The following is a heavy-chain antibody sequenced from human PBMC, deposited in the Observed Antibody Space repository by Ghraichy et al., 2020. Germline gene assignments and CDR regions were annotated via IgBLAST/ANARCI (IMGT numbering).Heavy chain of an antibody. CDR1: GFIFSDYA. CDR3: VRGHTNARKFYQLDA. J-gene: IGHJ5*02. CDR2: ICSNGRCA. D-gene: IGHD2-2*01. V-gene: IGHV3-64*02. Sequence: GVSLRLSCAASGFIFSDYAMHWVRQAPGKGLESVAIICSNGRCAYYADSVKGRFSISRDNFNNMLYLQMDSLRLEDMAVYYCVRGHTNARKFYQLDAWGQGTMVTVSS.